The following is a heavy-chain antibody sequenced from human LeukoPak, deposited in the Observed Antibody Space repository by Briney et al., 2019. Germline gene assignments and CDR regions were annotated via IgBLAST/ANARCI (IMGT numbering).Heavy chain of an antibody. CDR2: ISGSGGST. J-gene: IGHJ4*02. Sequence: GGSLRLSCAASGFTFSSYAMSWVRQAPGKGLEWVSAISGSGGSTYYADSVKGRFTISRDNAKNSLYLQMNSLRAEDTAVYYCARLVVPFDYWGQGTLVTVSS. CDR3: ARLVVPFDY. V-gene: IGHV3-23*01. D-gene: IGHD3-22*01. CDR1: GFTFSSYA.